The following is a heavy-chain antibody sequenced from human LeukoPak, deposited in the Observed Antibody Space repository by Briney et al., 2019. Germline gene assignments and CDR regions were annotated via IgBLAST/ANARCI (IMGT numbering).Heavy chain of an antibody. CDR2: IIPILGIA. V-gene: IGHV1-69*02. J-gene: IGHJ4*02. Sequence: GASXKVSCKASGGTFISYTISWVRQAPGQGGEWMGRIIPILGIANYAQKFQGRVTITAEKSTRTAYMELSSLRSEDTAVYYCARAGLDRYIFDYWGQGTLVTVSS. D-gene: IGHD5-24*01. CDR3: ARAGLDRYIFDY. CDR1: GGTFISYT.